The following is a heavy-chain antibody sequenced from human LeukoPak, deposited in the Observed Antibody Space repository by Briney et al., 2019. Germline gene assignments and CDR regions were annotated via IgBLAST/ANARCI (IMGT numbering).Heavy chain of an antibody. V-gene: IGHV3-23*01. J-gene: IGHJ5*01. CDR2: INANSGTT. CDR3: AKPISGGLAVTADWFHP. D-gene: IGHD6-19*01. Sequence: GGSLRLSCAASGFAFSVYAMSWLRQPPGKGLEWVSTINANSGTTSYAASVRGRFSIPRDNSKNTLYLQLNTLRADDTATYYCAKPISGGLAVTADWFHPWGQGTLVVVSS. CDR1: GFAFSVYA.